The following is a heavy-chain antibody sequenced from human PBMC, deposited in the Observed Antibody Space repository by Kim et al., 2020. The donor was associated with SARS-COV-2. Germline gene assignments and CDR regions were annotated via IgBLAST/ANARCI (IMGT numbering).Heavy chain of an antibody. CDR3: ARDITATRDV. Sequence: SDIYYADSVKGRFTSARDNAKNSVYLQMNSLRAEDTAVYYCARDITATRDVWGQGTTVTVSS. V-gene: IGHV3-21*01. D-gene: IGHD1-20*01. J-gene: IGHJ6*01. CDR2: SDI.